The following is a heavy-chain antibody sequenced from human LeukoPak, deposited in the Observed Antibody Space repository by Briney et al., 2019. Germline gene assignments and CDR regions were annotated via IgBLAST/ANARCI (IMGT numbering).Heavy chain of an antibody. CDR2: FDPEDGET. Sequence: ASVKVSCKVSGYTLTELSMHWVRQAPGKGLEWMGGFDPEDGETIYAQKFQSRVTMTEDTSTDTAYMELSSLRSEDTAVYYCATESQWLFYFDYWGQGTLVTVSS. J-gene: IGHJ4*02. CDR1: GYTLTELS. CDR3: ATESQWLFYFDY. V-gene: IGHV1-24*01. D-gene: IGHD6-19*01.